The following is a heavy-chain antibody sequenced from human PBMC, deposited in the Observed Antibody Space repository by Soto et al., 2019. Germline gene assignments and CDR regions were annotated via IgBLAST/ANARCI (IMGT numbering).Heavy chain of an antibody. CDR1: GFTFSSYA. D-gene: IGHD4-17*01. CDR3: GKDGGDYAYYYYMDV. Sequence: GGSLRLSCAAPGFTFSSYAMSWVRQAPGKGLEWVSAISGSGGTTYYADSVKGRFTISRDNSKNTLYLQMNSLRAEDTAVYYCGKDGGDYAYYYYMDVWGKGTTVTVSS. CDR2: ISGSGGTT. V-gene: IGHV3-23*01. J-gene: IGHJ6*03.